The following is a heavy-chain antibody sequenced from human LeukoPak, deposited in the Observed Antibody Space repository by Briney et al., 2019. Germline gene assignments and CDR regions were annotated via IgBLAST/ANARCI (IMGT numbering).Heavy chain of an antibody. CDR1: GYSISSGYH. CDR2: VYRSGTT. CDR3: ARENWVFDY. D-gene: IGHD3-16*01. J-gene: IGHJ4*02. V-gene: IGHV4-38-2*02. Sequence: ASETLSLTCTVSGYSISSGYHWGWIRQPPGKGLEWIGTVYRSGTTYYDPSLESRVTISVDTSNNEISLKVRSVTAADTAIYYCARENWVFDYWGQGILVTVSS.